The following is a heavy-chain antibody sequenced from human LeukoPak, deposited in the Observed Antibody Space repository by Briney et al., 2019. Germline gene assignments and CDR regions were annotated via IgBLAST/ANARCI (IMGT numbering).Heavy chain of an antibody. D-gene: IGHD3-10*01. CDR1: GGSFSGFY. CDR2: INHRGST. Sequence: SETLSLTCAVYGGSFSGFYWSWIRQPPGKGLEWIGEINHRGSTNHNPPLKSRVTISVDTSKNQFSLKLSSVTAADTAVYYCARGSMVRGVIIPDWGQGTLVTVSS. CDR3: ARGSMVRGVIIPD. J-gene: IGHJ4*02. V-gene: IGHV4-34*01.